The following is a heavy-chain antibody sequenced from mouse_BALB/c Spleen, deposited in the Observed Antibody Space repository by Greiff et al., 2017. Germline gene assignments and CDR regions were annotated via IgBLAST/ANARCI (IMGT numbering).Heavy chain of an antibody. CDR1: GFNIKDTY. Sequence: EVQLQQSGAELVKPGASVKLSCTASGFNIKDTYMHWVKQRPEQGLEWIGRIDPANGNTKYDPKFQGKATITADTSSNTAYLQLSSLTSEDTAVYYCARSEGKGAMDDWGQGTSVTVSS. V-gene: IGHV14-3*02. J-gene: IGHJ4*01. CDR2: IDPANGNT. CDR3: ARSEGKGAMDD. D-gene: IGHD2-1*01.